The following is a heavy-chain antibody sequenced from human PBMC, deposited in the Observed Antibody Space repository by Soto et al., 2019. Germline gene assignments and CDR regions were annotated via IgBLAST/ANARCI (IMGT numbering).Heavy chain of an antibody. D-gene: IGHD3-3*01. CDR3: TTGDAAPPPNVGVVMGYYGMDV. CDR1: GFTFSNAW. J-gene: IGHJ6*02. CDR2: IKSKTDGGTT. Sequence: EVQLVESGGGLVKPGGSLRLSCAASGFTFSNAWMNWVRQAPGKGLEWVGRIKSKTDGGTTDYAAPVKGRFTISRDDSKNTRDLQMNSLKADDTAVYYCTTGDAAPPPNVGVVMGYYGMDVWGQGTTVTVSS. V-gene: IGHV3-15*07.